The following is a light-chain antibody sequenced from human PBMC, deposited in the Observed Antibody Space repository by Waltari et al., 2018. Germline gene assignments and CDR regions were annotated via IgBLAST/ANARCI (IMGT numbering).Light chain of an antibody. Sequence: DIQMTQSPSSLPASVGDRVTLSCRASQRIGSDLNWYQQQPGKAPRLLIYGAVRLQSGGPAGCSGSGAGTDFTLTISSLQPEDCATYYFQQTYRTPRTFGQGTKVE. J-gene: IGKJ1*01. CDR3: QQTYRTPRT. CDR1: QRIGSD. V-gene: IGKV1-39*01. CDR2: GAV.